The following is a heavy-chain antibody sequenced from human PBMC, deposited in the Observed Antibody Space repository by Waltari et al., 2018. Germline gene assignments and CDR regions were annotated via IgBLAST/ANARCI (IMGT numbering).Heavy chain of an antibody. CDR1: GGSISNYS. J-gene: IGHJ5*02. CDR3: ARDGSGRYFNWFDP. V-gene: IGHV4-59*01. D-gene: IGHD1-26*01. CDR2: IYNGGST. Sequence: QVQLQESGPGLVKPSDTLSLTCTVSGGSISNYSWNWLRQSPGKGLEWIGHIYNGGSTNYNPSLRSRVTISVDTSKNQFSLKLNSVTAADTAVYYCARDGSGRYFNWFDPWGQGTLVTVSS.